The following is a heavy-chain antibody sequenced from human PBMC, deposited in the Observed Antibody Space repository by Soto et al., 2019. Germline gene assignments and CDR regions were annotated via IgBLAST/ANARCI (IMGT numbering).Heavy chain of an antibody. CDR1: GYKFTNHD. CDR2: MNPDSGKT. J-gene: IGHJ4*02. D-gene: IGHD3-16*01. V-gene: IGHV1-8*01. Sequence: QVQLEQSGAEVKKPGASVKVSCKASGYKFTNHDINWVRQASGQGLEWMGWMNPDSGKTEYVRKIQDRVTFTRDTASNTAYMELSGLRAEDTAIYFCAIYTSSFSDFDFWGQGTLVTVS. CDR3: AIYTSSFSDFDF.